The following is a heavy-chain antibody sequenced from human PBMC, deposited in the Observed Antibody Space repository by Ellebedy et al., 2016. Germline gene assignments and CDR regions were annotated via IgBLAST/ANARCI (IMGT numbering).Heavy chain of an antibody. CDR1: GGSISSSSYY. J-gene: IGHJ5*01. D-gene: IGHD3-10*01. CDR3: ARNNYTSGT. V-gene: IGHV4-39*06. CDR2: IHNSGAT. Sequence: SETLSLTCIVSGGSISSSSYYWGWIRQPPGKGLEWIGSIHNSGATYYNPSLQSRVTISADTSKNQFPLKLTSVTAADTAVYYCARNNYTSGTWGQGTLVTVSS.